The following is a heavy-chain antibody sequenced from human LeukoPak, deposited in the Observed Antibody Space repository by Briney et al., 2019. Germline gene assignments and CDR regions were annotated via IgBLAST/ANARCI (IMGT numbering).Heavy chain of an antibody. CDR3: AKDGSDLDAFDI. Sequence: GRSLRLSSAASGFTFSSYGMHWVRQAPGKGLEWVAVISYDGSNKYYADSVKGRFTISRDNSKNTLYLQMNSLRAEDTAVYYCAKDGSDLDAFDIWGQGTMVTVSS. CDR1: GFTFSSYG. CDR2: ISYDGSNK. J-gene: IGHJ3*02. V-gene: IGHV3-30*18. D-gene: IGHD2-21*02.